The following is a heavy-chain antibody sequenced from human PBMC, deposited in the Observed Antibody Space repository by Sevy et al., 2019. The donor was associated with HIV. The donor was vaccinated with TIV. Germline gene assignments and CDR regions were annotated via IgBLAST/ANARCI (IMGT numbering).Heavy chain of an antibody. CDR3: TTMMRLYGDPNFWYFDL. Sequence: GGFLRLSCAASGFTFSNVWTSWVRQASGKGLEWVGRIQSKSEGGTTDYAAPVKGRFSISRDESSDTLYLQMNSLKTEDTAVYYCTTMMRLYGDPNFWYFDLWGRGTLVTVSS. J-gene: IGHJ2*01. D-gene: IGHD4-17*01. V-gene: IGHV3-15*01. CDR2: IQSKSEGGTT. CDR1: GFTFSNVW.